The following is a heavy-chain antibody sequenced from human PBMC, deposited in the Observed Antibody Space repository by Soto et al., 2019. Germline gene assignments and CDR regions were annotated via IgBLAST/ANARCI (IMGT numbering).Heavy chain of an antibody. Sequence: ASVKVSCKTSGYTFSNYGITWVRQAPGQPLEWLGWISLYSDGTSYAQKFRGRVSMTTDTSTTTAHMELRSLRSDDTAVYYCARVVPGAEAWFGPWGQGTLVT. J-gene: IGHJ5*02. CDR2: ISLYSDGT. V-gene: IGHV1-18*01. CDR1: GYTFSNYG. CDR3: ARVVPGAEAWFGP.